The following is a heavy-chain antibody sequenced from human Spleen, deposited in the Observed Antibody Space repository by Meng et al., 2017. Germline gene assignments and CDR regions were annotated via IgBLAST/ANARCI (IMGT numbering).Heavy chain of an antibody. V-gene: IGHV4-31*11. J-gene: IGHJ4*02. CDR1: GGSFSGYY. CDR2: NYYTGST. CDR3: ARGDSRSWVDY. Sequence: SETLSLTCAVYGGSFSGYYWSWIRQHPGKGLEWIGHNYYTGSTYYNPSLKSRVFISVDTSKNQFSLKLNSVTAADTAVYYCARGDSRSWVDYWGQGTLVTVSS. D-gene: IGHD6-13*01.